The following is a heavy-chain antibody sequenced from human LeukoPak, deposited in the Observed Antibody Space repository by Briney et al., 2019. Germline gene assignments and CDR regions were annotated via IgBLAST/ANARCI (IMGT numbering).Heavy chain of an antibody. Sequence: GGSLRLSCAAAGFTFSSYSMNWVRQAPGRGLEWVSYISSSGSTIYYADSVKGRFTISRDNAKNSLYLQMNSLRAEDTAVYYCARGTYYYDSSGPQRFDPWGQGTLVTVSS. CDR3: ARGTYYYDSSGPQRFDP. CDR1: GFTFSSYS. J-gene: IGHJ5*02. V-gene: IGHV3-48*04. CDR2: ISSSGSTI. D-gene: IGHD3-22*01.